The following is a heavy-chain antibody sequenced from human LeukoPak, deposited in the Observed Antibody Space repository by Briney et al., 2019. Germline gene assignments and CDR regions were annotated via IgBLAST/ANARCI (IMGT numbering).Heavy chain of an antibody. D-gene: IGHD2-15*01. Sequence: GASLQISCKGSGYSFISYWIGWVRQMPGKGLEWMGIIYPDDSDTRYSPSFQGQVTISADKSVSTAYLQWSSLKASDTAMYYCARHRKDIGFDSWGQGTLVTVSS. CDR3: ARHRKDIGFDS. J-gene: IGHJ4*02. CDR1: GYSFISYW. CDR2: IYPDDSDT. V-gene: IGHV5-51*01.